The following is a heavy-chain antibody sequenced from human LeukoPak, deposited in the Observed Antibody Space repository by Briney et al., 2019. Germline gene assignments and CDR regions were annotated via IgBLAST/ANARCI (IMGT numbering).Heavy chain of an antibody. CDR1: EFTFSSSA. CDR3: AKRGPNYYFDY. J-gene: IGHJ4*02. D-gene: IGHD4/OR15-4a*01. V-gene: IGHV3-23*01. Sequence: PGGSLRLSCAASEFTFSSSAMSWVRQAPEEGLEWVSTTGIGTYYADSVKGRFTISRDNSKNTLYLQMNSLRAEDTAVYYCAKRGPNYYFDYWGQGTLVTVSS. CDR2: TGIGT.